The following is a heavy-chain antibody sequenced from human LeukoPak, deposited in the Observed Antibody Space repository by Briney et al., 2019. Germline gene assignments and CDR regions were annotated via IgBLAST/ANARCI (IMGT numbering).Heavy chain of an antibody. CDR3: ARGSCTNGVCYSDY. J-gene: IGHJ4*02. Sequence: SETLSLTCTVSGGSISSYYWSWIRQPPGKGLEWIGYIYYSGSTNYNLSLKSRVTISVDTSKNQFSLKLSSVTAADTAVYYCARGSCTNGVCYSDYWGQGTLVTVSS. CDR1: GGSISSYY. V-gene: IGHV4-59*12. CDR2: IYYSGST. D-gene: IGHD2-8*01.